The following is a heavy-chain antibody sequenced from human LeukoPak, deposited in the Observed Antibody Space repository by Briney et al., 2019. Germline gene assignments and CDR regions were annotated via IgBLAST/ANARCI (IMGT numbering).Heavy chain of an antibody. V-gene: IGHV3-33*01. Sequence: GGSLRLSCTASGLKFRNYGMHWVRQAPGKGLEWVEVIWYDGSNKYYADSVKGRFTISRDNSKNTLYLQMNSLRDEDTAVYYCATDRGSYSDYWGQGTPVTVPS. CDR2: IWYDGSNK. D-gene: IGHD1-26*01. CDR1: GLKFRNYG. CDR3: ATDRGSYSDY. J-gene: IGHJ4*02.